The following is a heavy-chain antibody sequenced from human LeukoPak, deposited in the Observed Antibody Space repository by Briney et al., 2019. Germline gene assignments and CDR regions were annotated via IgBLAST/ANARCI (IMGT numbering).Heavy chain of an antibody. Sequence: GGSLRLSCAASGFTFSSYGMHWVRQAPGKGLEWVAVISYDGSNKYYADSVKGRFTISRDSSKNTLYLQMNSLRAEDTAVYYCAKDSGVAAFDYWGQGTLVTVSS. CDR1: GFTFSSYG. V-gene: IGHV3-30*18. CDR3: AKDSGVAAFDY. J-gene: IGHJ4*02. D-gene: IGHD6-6*01. CDR2: ISYDGSNK.